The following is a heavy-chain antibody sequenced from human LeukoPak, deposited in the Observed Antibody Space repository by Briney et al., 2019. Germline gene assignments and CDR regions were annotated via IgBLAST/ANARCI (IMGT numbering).Heavy chain of an antibody. Sequence: SETLSLTCTVSGYSISSGYYWGWIRQPPGKELEWIGSIYHSGSTYYNPSLKSRVTISVDTSKNQFSLKLTSVTAADTAVYYCAREEGYGSGSYAFDIWGQGTMVTVSS. CDR2: IYHSGST. CDR1: GYSISSGYY. J-gene: IGHJ3*02. CDR3: AREEGYGSGSYAFDI. V-gene: IGHV4-38-2*02. D-gene: IGHD3-10*01.